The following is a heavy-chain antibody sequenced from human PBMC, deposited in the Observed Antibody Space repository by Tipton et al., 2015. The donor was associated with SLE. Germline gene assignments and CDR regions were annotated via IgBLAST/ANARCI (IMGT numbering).Heavy chain of an antibody. CDR3: ARGRLGDSQHHFDY. CDR2: IYYSGST. V-gene: IGHV4-61*01. CDR1: GGSVSSGSYY. D-gene: IGHD1-26*01. J-gene: IGHJ4*02. Sequence: TLSLTCTVSGGSVSSGSYYWSWIRQPPGKGLEWIGSIYYSGSTNYNPSLKSRVTISVDTSKNQFSLKVSSVTAADTAVYYCARGRLGDSQHHFDYWGQGTLVTVSS.